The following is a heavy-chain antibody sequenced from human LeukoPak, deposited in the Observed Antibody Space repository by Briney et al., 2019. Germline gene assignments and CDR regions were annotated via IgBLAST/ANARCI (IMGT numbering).Heavy chain of an antibody. CDR3: ARGVASSRSVAIDL. D-gene: IGHD2-15*01. V-gene: IGHV3-21*01. Sequence: PGGSLRLSCAASGFTFSTYSMNWVRQAPGKGLEWVSSISSDGNYIYYADSVKGRFTISRDNAENSLYLQMNSLRAEDTAVYYCARGVASSRSVAIDLWGRGTLVVVSS. CDR2: ISSDGNYI. CDR1: GFTFSTYS. J-gene: IGHJ4*02.